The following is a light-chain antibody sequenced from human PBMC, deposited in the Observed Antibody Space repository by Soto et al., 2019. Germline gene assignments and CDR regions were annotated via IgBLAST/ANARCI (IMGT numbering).Light chain of an antibody. CDR3: GSWDSSLSAYV. Sequence: QSVMTQPPSVSAAPGQKVTISCSGSLSNIGGNSVSWYQQLPGTASKLLIYDDNKRPSGIPDRFSGSKSGTSATLGITGFQTGDEADYYCGSWDSSLSAYVFGTGTKLTVL. J-gene: IGLJ1*01. CDR1: LSNIGGNS. CDR2: DDN. V-gene: IGLV1-51*01.